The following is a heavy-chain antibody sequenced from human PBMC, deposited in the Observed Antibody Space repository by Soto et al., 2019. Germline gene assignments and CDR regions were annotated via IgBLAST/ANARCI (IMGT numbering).Heavy chain of an antibody. D-gene: IGHD2-15*01. CDR3: ARVPYCSGGSCWAFDI. V-gene: IGHV4-59*01. CDR1: GGSISSYY. J-gene: IGHJ3*02. CDR2: IYYSGST. Sequence: SETLSLSCTVSGGSISSYYWSWIRQPPGKGLEWIGYIYYSGSTNYNPSLKSRVTISVDTSKNQFSLKLSSVTAADTAVYYCARVPYCSGGSCWAFDIWGQGTMVTVSS.